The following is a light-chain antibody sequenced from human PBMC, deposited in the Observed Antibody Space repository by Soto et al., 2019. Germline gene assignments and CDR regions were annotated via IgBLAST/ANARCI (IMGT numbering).Light chain of an antibody. CDR1: SGSIASNY. Sequence: NFMLTQPHSVSESPGKTVTISCTRSSGSIASNYVQWYQQRPGSAPTTVIHEDNQRPSGVPDRFSGSIDSSSNSASLTISGLKPEDEADYYCQSYDSSNWVFGGGTKLTVL. CDR2: EDN. V-gene: IGLV6-57*03. J-gene: IGLJ3*02. CDR3: QSYDSSNWV.